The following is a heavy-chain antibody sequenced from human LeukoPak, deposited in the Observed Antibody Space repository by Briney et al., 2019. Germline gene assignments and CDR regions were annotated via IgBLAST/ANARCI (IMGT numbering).Heavy chain of an antibody. V-gene: IGHV3-74*03. CDR1: GFTFNIYW. D-gene: IGHD5-18*01. Sequence: GSLRLSCAASGFTFNIYWLPWVRQAPGKGLVWIAHSNSDGSSTTYAGSVKGRFTISRDNAKNTLYLQMNSLRAEDTAVYYCARDRGYSPDYWGQGTLDTVSS. CDR2: SNSDGSST. J-gene: IGHJ4*02. CDR3: ARDRGYSPDY.